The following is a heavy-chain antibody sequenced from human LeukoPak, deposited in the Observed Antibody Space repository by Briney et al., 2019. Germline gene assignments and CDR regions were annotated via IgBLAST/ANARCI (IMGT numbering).Heavy chain of an antibody. Sequence: ASVKVSCKASGGTFSSYAISWVRQAPGQGLEWIGWINTNTGNPTYAQGFAGRFVFSLDTSVSTAYLQISSLKAEDTAVYYCAREAGTYYYYGMDVWGQGTTVTVSS. D-gene: IGHD6-13*01. CDR3: AREAGTYYYYGMDV. J-gene: IGHJ6*02. V-gene: IGHV7-4-1*02. CDR2: INTNTGNP. CDR1: GGTFSSYA.